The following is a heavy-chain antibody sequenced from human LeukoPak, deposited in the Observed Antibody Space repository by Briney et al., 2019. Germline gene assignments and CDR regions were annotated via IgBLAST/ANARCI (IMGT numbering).Heavy chain of an antibody. CDR3: AKSLKAYGDSPFDY. J-gene: IGHJ4*02. D-gene: IGHD4-17*01. V-gene: IGHV1-2*02. CDR2: INPNSGGT. Sequence: ASVKVSCKASGYTFTGYYMHWVRQAPGQGLEWMGWINPNSGGTNYAQKFQGRVTMTRDTSISTAYMELSRLRSDDTAVYYCAKSLKAYGDSPFDYWGQGTLVTVSS. CDR1: GYTFTGYY.